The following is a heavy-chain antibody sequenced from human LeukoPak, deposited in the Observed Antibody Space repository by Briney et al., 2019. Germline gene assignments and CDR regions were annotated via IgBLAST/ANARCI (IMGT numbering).Heavy chain of an antibody. CDR3: AHSLTGGGAFDI. D-gene: IGHD2-15*01. CDR1: GFSLSTSGVG. J-gene: IGHJ3*02. V-gene: IGHV2-5*01. CDR2: IYWNDDK. Sequence: ESGPTLVNPTQTLTLTCTFSGFSLSTSGVGVGWIGQPAGKALERLALIYWNDDKRYSPSLKSRLTITKDISKNQVVLTMTNIDPVDTATYYCAHSLTGGGAFDIWGQGTMVTVSS.